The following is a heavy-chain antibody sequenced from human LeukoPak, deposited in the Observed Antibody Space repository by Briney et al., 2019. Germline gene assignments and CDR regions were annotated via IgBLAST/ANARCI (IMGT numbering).Heavy chain of an antibody. J-gene: IGHJ4*02. Sequence: GASVKVSCKASGYTFTSYGISWVRQAPGQGLEWMGWISAYNGNTNYAQKLQGRVTMTTDTSTGTAYMELRSLRSDDTAVYYCARDFLDYYDSSGLGYWGQGTLVTVSS. CDR2: ISAYNGNT. D-gene: IGHD3-22*01. V-gene: IGHV1-18*01. CDR1: GYTFTSYG. CDR3: ARDFLDYYDSSGLGY.